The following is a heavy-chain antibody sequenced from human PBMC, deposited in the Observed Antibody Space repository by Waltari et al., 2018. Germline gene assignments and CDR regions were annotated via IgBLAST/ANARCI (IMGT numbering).Heavy chain of an antibody. Sequence: QVQLQQWGAGLLKPSETLSLTCAVYGGSFSGYYWSWIRQPPGKGLEWIGEINHSGSTNYNPSLKSRVTISVDTSKNQFSLKLGSVTAADTAVYYCARGGVTTGLGYMDVWGKGTTVTVSS. D-gene: IGHD4-17*01. CDR3: ARGGVTTGLGYMDV. V-gene: IGHV4-34*01. CDR1: GGSFSGYY. CDR2: INHSGST. J-gene: IGHJ6*03.